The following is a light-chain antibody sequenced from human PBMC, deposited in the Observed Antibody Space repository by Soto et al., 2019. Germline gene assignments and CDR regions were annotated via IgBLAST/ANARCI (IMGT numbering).Light chain of an antibody. CDR1: QSVSTS. CDR3: QVRDVWPT. Sequence: IVLTQSPATLSLSPGERAALSCRASQSVSTSLAWYQHKPGQAPRLIIYDASKRAPGIPARFSGSGSGTDFTLTISSPEPEDLAVYYCQVRDVWPTFGQGTKVESK. J-gene: IGKJ1*01. V-gene: IGKV3-11*01. CDR2: DAS.